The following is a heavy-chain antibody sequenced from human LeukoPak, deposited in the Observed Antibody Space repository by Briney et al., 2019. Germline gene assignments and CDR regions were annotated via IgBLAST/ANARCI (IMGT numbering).Heavy chain of an antibody. D-gene: IGHD3-10*01. V-gene: IGHV1-46*01. CDR3: ARDLTPLYGSGSYSDGWFDP. J-gene: IGHJ5*01. Sequence: ASVKVSCKASGYTFTSYYMHWVRQAPGQGLEWMGIINPSGGSTSYAQKFQGRVTMTRDTSTSTVYMELSSLRSEDTAVYYCARDLTPLYGSGSYSDGWFDPWGQGTPVTVSS. CDR2: INPSGGST. CDR1: GYTFTSYY.